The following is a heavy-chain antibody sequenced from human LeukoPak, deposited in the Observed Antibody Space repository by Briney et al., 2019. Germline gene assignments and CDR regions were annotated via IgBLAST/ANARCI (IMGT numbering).Heavy chain of an antibody. CDR2: IIPIFGTA. Sequence: SVKVSCKASGGTFSSYAISWVRQAPGQGLEWMGGIIPIFGTANYAQKFQGRVTITTDESTSTAYMELSSLRSEDTAVYYCARSCGGDCYPREYFQHWGQGTLVTVSS. V-gene: IGHV1-69*05. CDR3: ARSCGGDCYPREYFQH. J-gene: IGHJ1*01. CDR1: GGTFSSYA. D-gene: IGHD2-21*02.